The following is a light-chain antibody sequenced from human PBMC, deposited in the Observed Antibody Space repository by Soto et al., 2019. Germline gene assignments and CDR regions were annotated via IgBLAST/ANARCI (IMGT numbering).Light chain of an antibody. CDR3: QQYNSYSSFT. Sequence: DLQMTQSPSTLSASVGDRVTITCRASQSINSRLAWYQQKPGKAPKLLIYRASSLESGVPSRFSGSGSGTEFTLTISSLQPDDFATYYCQQYNSYSSFTFGPGTKVDIK. V-gene: IGKV1-5*03. J-gene: IGKJ3*01. CDR1: QSINSR. CDR2: RAS.